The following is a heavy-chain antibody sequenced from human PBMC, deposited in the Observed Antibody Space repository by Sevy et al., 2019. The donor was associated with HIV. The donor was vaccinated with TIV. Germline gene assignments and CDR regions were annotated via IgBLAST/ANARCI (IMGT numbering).Heavy chain of an antibody. CDR1: GFSVSSNY. CDR2: IHSGGKI. J-gene: IGHJ6*02. D-gene: IGHD2-15*01. Sequence: GGSLRLSCAASGFSVSSNYMSWVRQAPGKGPEWVSVIHSGGKISYADSVQGLFTIARDNSKSTLYLQMNSLRAEDTAVYYCAREDIVLGEDNYYGIDVWGQGTTVTVSS. V-gene: IGHV3-53*01. CDR3: AREDIVLGEDNYYGIDV.